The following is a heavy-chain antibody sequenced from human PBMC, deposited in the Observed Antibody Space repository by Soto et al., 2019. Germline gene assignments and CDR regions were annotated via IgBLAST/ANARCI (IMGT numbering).Heavy chain of an antibody. V-gene: IGHV1-69*06. CDR2: IIPIFGTA. J-gene: IGHJ5*02. CDR1: GGTFSSYA. CDR3: ASSKGEGYCSGGSCYYWFDP. D-gene: IGHD2-15*01. Sequence: SVKVSCKASGGTFSSYAISWVRQAPGQGPEWMGGIIPIFGTANYAQKFQGRVTITADKSTSTAYMELSSLRSEDTAEYYCASSKGEGYCSGGSCYYWFDPWGQGTLVTVSS.